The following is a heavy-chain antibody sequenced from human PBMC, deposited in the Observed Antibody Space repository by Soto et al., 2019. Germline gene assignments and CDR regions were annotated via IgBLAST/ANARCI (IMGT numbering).Heavy chain of an antibody. D-gene: IGHD2-21*02. J-gene: IGHJ4*02. V-gene: IGHV1-3*05. Sequence: QVQLVQSGAEEKKPGASVKVSCKASGYTFTSYAMHWVRQAPGQSLEWMGWINAGDGNTKYSLKFQGRVTITRDTSASTAYVELSSLRSEDTAVYYCAWSIVVVTALDYWGQGTLVTVSS. CDR2: INAGDGNT. CDR1: GYTFTSYA. CDR3: AWSIVVVTALDY.